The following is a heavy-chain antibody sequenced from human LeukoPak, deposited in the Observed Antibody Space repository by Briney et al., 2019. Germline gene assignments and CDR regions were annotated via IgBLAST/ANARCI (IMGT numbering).Heavy chain of an antibody. J-gene: IGHJ6*02. Sequence: PSETLSLTCTVSGGSISSGDYYWSWIRQPPGKGLEWIGYIYYSGSTYYNLSLKSRVTISVDTSKNQFSLKLSSVTAADTAVYYCAIGGGDWTPWGMDVWGQGTTVTASS. CDR1: GGSISSGDYY. V-gene: IGHV4-30-4*01. D-gene: IGHD2-21*02. CDR2: IYYSGST. CDR3: AIGGGDWTPWGMDV.